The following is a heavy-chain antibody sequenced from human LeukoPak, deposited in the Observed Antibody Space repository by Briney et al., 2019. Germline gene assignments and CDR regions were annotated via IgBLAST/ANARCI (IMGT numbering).Heavy chain of an antibody. Sequence: PVGSLRLSCAVSGFGFATYCMHGVRQAPGGGVGWLSGNSIEGSSINYADSVKGRFTISRDNAKNTLYLQIDSLRVEDTAVYYCARMADYDRSGFYGSLPYWGQGTLVTVSS. J-gene: IGHJ1*01. D-gene: IGHD3-22*01. CDR1: GFGFATYC. CDR2: NSIEGSSI. CDR3: ARMADYDRSGFYGSLPY. V-gene: IGHV3-74*01.